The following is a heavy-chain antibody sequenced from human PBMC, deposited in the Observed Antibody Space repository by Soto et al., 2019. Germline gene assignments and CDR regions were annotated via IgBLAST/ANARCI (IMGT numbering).Heavy chain of an antibody. CDR3: ARGGHVVVVSAALDL. J-gene: IGHJ4*02. V-gene: IGHV1-46*02. D-gene: IGHD2-21*02. CDR1: GETINDYY. CDR2: VNPSGGHT. Sequence: ASVKVTCKAPGETINDYYIHWVQQAKRKGLEWMGTVNPSGGHTTYAQHFLGRVTMTRDTSTSTLYMELTSLTSDDTAIYYCARGGHVVVVSAALDLWVKGTLVTGSS.